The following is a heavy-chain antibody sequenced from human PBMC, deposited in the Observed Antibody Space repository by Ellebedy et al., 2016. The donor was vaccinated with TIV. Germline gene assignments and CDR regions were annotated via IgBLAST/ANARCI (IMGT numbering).Heavy chain of an antibody. V-gene: IGHV3-7*01. CDR1: GFSFRSYW. CDR2: INQGGSER. Sequence: GESLKISCGSSGFSFRSYWMTWVRQAPGKGLEWVANINQGGSERHYVDSVEGRFTISRDNAKNSLFLQMNSLGVEDTAVYYCATDGSYGDYLSPAHASVMWGQGTLVSVSS. D-gene: IGHD4-17*01. CDR3: ATDGSYGDYLSPAHASVM. J-gene: IGHJ3*02.